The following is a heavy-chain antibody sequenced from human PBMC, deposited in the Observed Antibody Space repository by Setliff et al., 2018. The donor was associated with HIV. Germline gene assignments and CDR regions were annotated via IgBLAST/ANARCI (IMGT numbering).Heavy chain of an antibody. D-gene: IGHD3-3*01. CDR3: ARHSDFWSEDAFDI. J-gene: IGHJ3*02. V-gene: IGHV4-4*09. CDR2: IYTSGST. Sequence: SETLSLTCTVSGGSMNSYYWSWIRQPPGKGLEWIGYIYTSGSTEYNPSLKSRVTILVNPSKNQFSLRLSSVTAADTAVYYCARHSDFWSEDAFDIWGQGTMVTVSS. CDR1: GGSMNSYY.